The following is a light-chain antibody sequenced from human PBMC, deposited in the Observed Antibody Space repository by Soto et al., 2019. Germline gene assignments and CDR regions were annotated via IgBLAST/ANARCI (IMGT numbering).Light chain of an antibody. V-gene: IGKV3-15*01. Sequence: VMTQAPATLSVSPGERATLSCRASQTINNNIAWYQLKDGQVPRLLIYGASTRATDIPARFSGTGSETDFTLTISRLEPEDFAVYYCQQYDNSPITFGQGTRLEIK. J-gene: IGKJ5*01. CDR3: QQYDNSPIT. CDR2: GAS. CDR1: QTINNN.